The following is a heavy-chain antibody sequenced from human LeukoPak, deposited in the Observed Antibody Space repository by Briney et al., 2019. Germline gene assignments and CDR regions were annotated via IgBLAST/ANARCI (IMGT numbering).Heavy chain of an antibody. CDR3: ARAAVVITKLFDY. V-gene: IGHV1-2*02. CDR1: GYTFTGYY. CDR2: INPNSGGT. D-gene: IGHD3-22*01. Sequence: GASVKVSCKASGYTFTGYYMHWVRQAPGQGLEWMGWINPNSGGTNYAQKFQGRVTMTRDTSISTAYMELSRLRSDDTAVYYCARAAVVITKLFDYWGQGTLVTVSS. J-gene: IGHJ4*02.